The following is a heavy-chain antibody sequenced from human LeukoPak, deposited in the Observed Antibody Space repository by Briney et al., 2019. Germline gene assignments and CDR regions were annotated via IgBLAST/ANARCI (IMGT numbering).Heavy chain of an antibody. J-gene: IGHJ3*02. CDR3: AREGLYYRIAIDALDI. Sequence: GGSLRLSCAASGFTFSNYWMNWVRQAPGKGLEWVANIKQDGSEKYYVDSVKGRFTISRDNAKNSLYPQMNSLRAEDTAVYYCAREGLYYRIAIDALDIWGQGTMVTVSS. D-gene: IGHD3-10*01. CDR2: IKQDGSEK. CDR1: GFTFSNYW. V-gene: IGHV3-7*01.